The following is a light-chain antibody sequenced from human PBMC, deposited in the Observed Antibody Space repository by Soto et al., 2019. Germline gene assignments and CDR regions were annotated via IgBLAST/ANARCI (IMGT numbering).Light chain of an antibody. J-gene: IGKJ5*01. V-gene: IGKV1-39*01. CDR1: QTISTY. Sequence: DIQMTQSPSSLSASVGDRVTITCRASQTISTYLNWYQQKPGKAPRLLIYDASSLLSGVPSRFSGSGSGTDFTLTINSLQPEDFATYYCQQLHSYPFTFGQGTRLEIK. CDR2: DAS. CDR3: QQLHSYPFT.